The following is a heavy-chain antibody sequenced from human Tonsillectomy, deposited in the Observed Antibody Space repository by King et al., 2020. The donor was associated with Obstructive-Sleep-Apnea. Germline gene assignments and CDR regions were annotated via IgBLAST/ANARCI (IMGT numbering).Heavy chain of an antibody. CDR2: ISYDGSNK. V-gene: IGHV3-30*04. Sequence: QVQLVESGGGVVQPGRSLRLSCAASGFTFSSYAMHWVRQAPGKGLEWVAVISYDGSNKYYADSVKGRFTVSRDNSKNTVYLQMNSVRAEDTALYYCARGYSSSWPVDAFDIWGQGTMVTVSS. D-gene: IGHD6-13*01. CDR1: GFTFSSYA. CDR3: ARGYSSSWPVDAFDI. J-gene: IGHJ3*02.